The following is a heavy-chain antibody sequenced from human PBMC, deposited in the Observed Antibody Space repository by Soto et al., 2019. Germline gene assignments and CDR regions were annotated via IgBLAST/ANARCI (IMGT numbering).Heavy chain of an antibody. Sequence: GGSLRLSCVGSGFTFSNYGMHWVRQPPGKGLEWVALISDDGDKRYYADSVRGRLIISRDNSKDTLYLQMNSLGPDDTAVYFCAKARVRIVGANSFDYWGQGTPVTVYS. V-gene: IGHV3-30*18. CDR1: GFTFSNYG. CDR3: AKARVRIVGANSFDY. J-gene: IGHJ4*02. D-gene: IGHD1-26*01. CDR2: ISDDGDKR.